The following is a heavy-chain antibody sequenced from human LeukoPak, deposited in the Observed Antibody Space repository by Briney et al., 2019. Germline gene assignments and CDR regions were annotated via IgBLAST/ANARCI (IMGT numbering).Heavy chain of an antibody. CDR3: ARGAKYCSGGTCYSRNFDF. CDR2: TYYRSKWSS. V-gene: IGHV6-1*01. Sequence: SQTLSLTCAISGDSVSNNSAAWNWIRQSPSRGLEWLGWTYYRSKWSSASGVSVKGRVTIDPDTSKNQFSLHLISVTSDDTAVYYCARGAKYCSGGTCYSRNFDFWGQGTLVTVS. J-gene: IGHJ4*02. D-gene: IGHD2-15*01. CDR1: GDSVSNNSAA.